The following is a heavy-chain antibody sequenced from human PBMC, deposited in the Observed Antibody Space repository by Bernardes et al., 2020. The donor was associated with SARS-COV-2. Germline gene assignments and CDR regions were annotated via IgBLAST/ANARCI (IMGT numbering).Heavy chain of an antibody. CDR2: ISYDGSHK. CDR3: ARPQVAASVDTFYI. V-gene: IGHV3-30*14. CDR1: GFTFSSYA. J-gene: IGHJ3*02. D-gene: IGHD6-19*01. Sequence: GGSLRLSCAASGFTFSSYAMHWIRQAPGKGLEWVALISYDGSHKYYADSVKGRFTISRDRSSNTVFLHMISLRVEDTATYYCARPQVAASVDTFYIWGQGTMVTVSS.